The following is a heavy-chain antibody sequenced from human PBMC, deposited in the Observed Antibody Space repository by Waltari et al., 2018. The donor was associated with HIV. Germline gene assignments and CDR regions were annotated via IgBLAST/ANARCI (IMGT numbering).Heavy chain of an antibody. J-gene: IGHJ5*02. CDR2: ISSSGNFK. V-gene: IGHV3-21*02. CDR3: ARDSRGSTWSLNWFDP. Sequence: EVQLVESGGGPVKPGESLRPSCVTPGFIFNPYRLNWGRQAPGKGPEWVSSISSSGNFKHYADSVKGRFTISRDNAENSLYLQMNGLRAEDTAIYYCARDSRGSTWSLNWFDPWGQGTLVTVSS. CDR1: GFIFNPYR. D-gene: IGHD6-6*01.